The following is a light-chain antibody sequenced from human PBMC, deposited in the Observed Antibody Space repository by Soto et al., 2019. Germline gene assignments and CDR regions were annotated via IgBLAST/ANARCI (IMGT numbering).Light chain of an antibody. V-gene: IGLV2-11*01. CDR1: SSDVANDKF. CDR3: CSYAGSYTYV. Sequence: QSVLTQPAPVSGSPGQSINVSCTGASSDVANDKFVSWYQQHPGKAPKLMIYDVSKRPSGVPDRFSGSKSGNTASLTISGLQAEDEADYYCCSYAGSYTYVFGTGTKVTVL. CDR2: DVS. J-gene: IGLJ1*01.